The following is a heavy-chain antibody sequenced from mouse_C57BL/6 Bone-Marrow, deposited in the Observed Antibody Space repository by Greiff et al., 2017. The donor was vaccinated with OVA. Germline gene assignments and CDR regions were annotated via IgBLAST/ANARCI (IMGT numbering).Heavy chain of an antibody. D-gene: IGHD2-5*01. CDR2: IGPGSGST. V-gene: IGHV1-77*01. CDR3: ARDRYYSSYCFAY. CDR1: GYTFTDYY. Sequence: QVQLQQSGAELVKPGASVKISCKASGYTFTDYYINWVKQRPGQGLEWIGKIGPGSGSTYYNEKFKGKATLTADKSTSTANMQLSSLTSEDYAVYFYARDRYYSSYCFAYWGQGTLVTVSA. J-gene: IGHJ3*01.